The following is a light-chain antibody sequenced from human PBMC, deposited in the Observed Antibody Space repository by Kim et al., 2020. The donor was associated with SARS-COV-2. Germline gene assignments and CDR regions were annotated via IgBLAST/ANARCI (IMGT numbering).Light chain of an antibody. CDR3: QQYGSSPWT. Sequence: CPAERATLSSRGSQSVSSSYLAWYQQKPGQAPRLLIYGASSRATGIPDRFSGSGSGTDFTLTISRLEPEDFAVYYCQQYGSSPWTFGQGTKVDIK. CDR1: QSVSSSY. J-gene: IGKJ1*01. V-gene: IGKV3-20*01. CDR2: GAS.